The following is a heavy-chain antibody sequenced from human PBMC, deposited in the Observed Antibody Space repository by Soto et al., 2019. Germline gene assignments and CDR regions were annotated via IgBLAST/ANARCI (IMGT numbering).Heavy chain of an antibody. V-gene: IGHV3-11*01. CDR2: ISSSGSTI. J-gene: IGHJ4*02. CDR1: GFTFSDYY. D-gene: IGHD3-3*01. CDR3: ARVERGITIFGVVIPPFDY. Sequence: QVQLVESGGGLVKPGGSLRLSCAASGFTFSDYYMSWIRQAPGQGLEWVSYISSSGSTIYYADSVKGRFTISRDNAKNSLYLQMNSLRAEDTSVYYCARVERGITIFGVVIPPFDYWGQGTLVTVSS.